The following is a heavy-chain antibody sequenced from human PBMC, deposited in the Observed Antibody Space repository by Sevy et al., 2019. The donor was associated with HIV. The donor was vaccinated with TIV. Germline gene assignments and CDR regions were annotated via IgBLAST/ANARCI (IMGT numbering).Heavy chain of an antibody. J-gene: IGHJ1*01. D-gene: IGHD1-26*01. CDR2: ISTYNGDT. CDR1: GYTFTSYG. Sequence: ASVKVSCKTFGYTFTSYGISWVRQAPGQGLEWMGWISTYNGDTNSAQKLQGRVTMTTDTSTSTVYMELRSLRSDDTAVYYCARAPSGSQGPGQYFHHWGQGTLVTVSS. V-gene: IGHV1-18*01. CDR3: ARAPSGSQGPGQYFHH.